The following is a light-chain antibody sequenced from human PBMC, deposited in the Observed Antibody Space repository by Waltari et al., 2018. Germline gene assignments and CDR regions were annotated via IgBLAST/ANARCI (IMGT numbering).Light chain of an antibody. J-gene: IGLJ3*02. CDR2: VNSDGSP. V-gene: IGLV4-69*01. CDR1: SGHSSNI. Sequence: QLVLTQSPSASASLGASVKLTCTLSSGHSSNIIAWLQQQPGKGPRYLMTVNSDGSPRKGAASPDRFSGSSSGAARYPTIARLQSEDEAYDYCETVGHGTWVFGGGTKLTVL. CDR3: ETVGHGTWV.